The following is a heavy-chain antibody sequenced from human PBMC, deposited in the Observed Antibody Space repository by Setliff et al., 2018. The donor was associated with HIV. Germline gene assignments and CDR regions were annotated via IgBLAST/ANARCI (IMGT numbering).Heavy chain of an antibody. J-gene: IGHJ4*02. V-gene: IGHV4-38-2*01. CDR1: GYSIISDYY. CDR2: VYHTGST. CDR3: ARSPLYSGYERYYFDY. Sequence: SETLSLTCAVSGYSIISDYYWGWIRQPPGKGLEWIGNVYHTGSTYYNPSLKSRVTISVDKSKSQFSLKLNSVTAADTAVYYCARSPLYSGYERYYFDYWGQGTLVTVSS. D-gene: IGHD5-12*01.